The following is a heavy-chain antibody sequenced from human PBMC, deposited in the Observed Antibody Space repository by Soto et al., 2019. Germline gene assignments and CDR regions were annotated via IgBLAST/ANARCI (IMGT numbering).Heavy chain of an antibody. D-gene: IGHD3-3*01. CDR2: ISSDGSNK. CDR3: ARVAIFGVVATYGMDV. V-gene: IGHV3-30-3*01. CDR1: GFTFSSYA. Sequence: GGSRRLSCAASGFTFSSYAMHWVRQAPCKGLECVAVISSDGSNKSYADSVKGRFTISRDNSKNTLYLQMNSLRAEDTAVYYCARVAIFGVVATYGMDVWGQGTTVTVSS. J-gene: IGHJ6*02.